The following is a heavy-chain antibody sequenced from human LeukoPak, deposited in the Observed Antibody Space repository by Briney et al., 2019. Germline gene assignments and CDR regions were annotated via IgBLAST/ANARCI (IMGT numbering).Heavy chain of an antibody. CDR3: ARDQRYFDWLPFDY. Sequence: GGSLRLSCAASGFTFSSYAMHWVRQAPGKGLEWVAVISYDGSNKYYADSVKGRFTISRDNSKNTLYLQMNSLRAEDTAVYYCARDQRYFDWLPFDYWGQGTLVTVSS. J-gene: IGHJ4*02. V-gene: IGHV3-30-3*01. CDR2: ISYDGSNK. CDR1: GFTFSSYA. D-gene: IGHD3-9*01.